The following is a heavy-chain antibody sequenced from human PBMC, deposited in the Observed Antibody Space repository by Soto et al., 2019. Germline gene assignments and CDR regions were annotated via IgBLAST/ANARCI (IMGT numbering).Heavy chain of an antibody. Sequence: PGGALRLSCAASGFTLDDYSMHWVRQAPGKGLEWVSLISWDGRSTSYADSVEGRFTISRDNSKNSLYLQMNSLTTEDTAFYYCGKDGAVSDYTYLDYWGQGALVTVSS. CDR3: GKDGAVSDYTYLDY. CDR1: GFTLDDYS. D-gene: IGHD4-17*01. J-gene: IGHJ4*02. CDR2: ISWDGRST. V-gene: IGHV3-43*01.